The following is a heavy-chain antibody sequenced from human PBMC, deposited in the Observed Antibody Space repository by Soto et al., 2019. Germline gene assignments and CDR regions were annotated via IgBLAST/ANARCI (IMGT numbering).Heavy chain of an antibody. V-gene: IGHV1-69*12. J-gene: IGHJ3*02. CDR1: GGTFSSYA. CDR3: ARSGGSDTAMALDAFDI. CDR2: IIPIFGTA. Sequence: QVQLVQSGAEVKKPGSSVKVSCKASGGTFSSYAISWVRQAPGQGLEWMGGIIPIFGTANYAQKFQGRVTSTAXXSXSXXYMELSSLRSEDTAVYYCARSGGSDTAMALDAFDIWGQGTMVTVSS. D-gene: IGHD5-18*01.